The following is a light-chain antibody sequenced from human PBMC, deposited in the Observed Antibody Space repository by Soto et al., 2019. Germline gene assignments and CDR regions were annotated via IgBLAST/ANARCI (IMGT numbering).Light chain of an antibody. Sequence: SPGTLSLSPGERASLSCRASQTIRSSYLAWYQQKPGQAPRLLVYGASNRATGIPDRFSDSGSGTDFTLTISRLEPEDFAVYDCQQYSSSPRTFGQGTRLEIK. CDR1: QTIRSSY. CDR3: QQYSSSPRT. J-gene: IGKJ5*01. CDR2: GAS. V-gene: IGKV3-20*01.